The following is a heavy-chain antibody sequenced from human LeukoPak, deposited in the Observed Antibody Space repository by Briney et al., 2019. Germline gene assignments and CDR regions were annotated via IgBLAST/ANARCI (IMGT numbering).Heavy chain of an antibody. CDR3: ARAARLSSYYYYYMDV. CDR2: IYTSGST. Sequence: PSETLSLTXTVSGGSISSYYWSWIRQPAGKGLEWIGRIYTSGSTNYNPSLKSRVTMSVDTSKNQFSLKLSSVTAADTAVYYCARAARLSSYYYYYMDVWGKGTTVTVSS. J-gene: IGHJ6*03. CDR1: GGSISSYY. D-gene: IGHD6-6*01. V-gene: IGHV4-4*07.